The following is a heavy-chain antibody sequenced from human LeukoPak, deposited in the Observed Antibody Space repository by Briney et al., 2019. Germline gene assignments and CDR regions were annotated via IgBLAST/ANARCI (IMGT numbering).Heavy chain of an antibody. CDR1: GFSLSAYG. CDR2: IWYDGTSK. Sequence: GRSLRLSCAASGFSLSAYGVHWVRQAPGKGLEWVAVIWYDGTSKDYADSVKGRFTFSRDNSKNTLYLQMNSLTVEDTAVYYCARSQSSRLIDYWGQGTLVSVSS. D-gene: IGHD6-13*01. V-gene: IGHV3-33*01. CDR3: ARSQSSRLIDY. J-gene: IGHJ4*02.